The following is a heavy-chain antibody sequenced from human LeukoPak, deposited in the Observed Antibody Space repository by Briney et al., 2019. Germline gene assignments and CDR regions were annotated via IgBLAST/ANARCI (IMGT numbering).Heavy chain of an antibody. J-gene: IGHJ5*02. D-gene: IGHD2-2*01. Sequence: GESLKISCKGSGYSFTSYWIGWVRQMPGKGLEWMGIIYPGDSDTRYSPYFQGQVTISADKSISTAYLQWSSLKASDTAMYYCARRSSGYCSSTSCYYWFDPWGQGTLVTVSS. V-gene: IGHV5-51*01. CDR1: GYSFTSYW. CDR3: ARRSSGYCSSTSCYYWFDP. CDR2: IYPGDSDT.